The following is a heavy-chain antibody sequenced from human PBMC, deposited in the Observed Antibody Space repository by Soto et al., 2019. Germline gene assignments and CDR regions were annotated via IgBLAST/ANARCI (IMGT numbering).Heavy chain of an antibody. Sequence: TSETLSLTCTVSGDSIRSYYWSWIRQPPGKRLEWIGYVYYTGSTKYNPSLQSRVAMSVDMSKNQFSLKLSSMTAADTAVYYCATIDESTTYLRYWGLGTLVTVSS. D-gene: IGHD3-22*01. CDR2: VYYTGST. J-gene: IGHJ4*02. CDR1: GDSIRSYY. CDR3: ATIDESTTYLRY. V-gene: IGHV4-59*01.